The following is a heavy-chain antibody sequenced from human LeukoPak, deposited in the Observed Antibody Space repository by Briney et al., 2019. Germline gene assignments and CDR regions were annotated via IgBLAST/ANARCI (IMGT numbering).Heavy chain of an antibody. J-gene: IGHJ4*02. V-gene: IGHV1-2*06. CDR1: GYTFTDYY. D-gene: IGHD7-27*01. Sequence: ASVKVSCKASGYTFTDYYLHWVRQAPGQGLEWMGRFNPNSGDTNYAQEFQGRVSMTRDTSISTAYMELSRLTSYDAAVYFCARDLPSTSNWELDYWGQGTLVTVSS. CDR3: ARDLPSTSNWELDY. CDR2: FNPNSGDT.